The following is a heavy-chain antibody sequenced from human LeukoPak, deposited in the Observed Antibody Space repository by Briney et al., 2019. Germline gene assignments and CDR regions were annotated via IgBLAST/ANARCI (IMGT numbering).Heavy chain of an antibody. CDR1: GYTFTSYD. CDR3: ATAGIQLWLRYYFDY. J-gene: IGHJ4*02. V-gene: IGHV1-8*01. Sequence: ASVKVSCKASGYTFTSYDINWLRQATGQGLEWMGWMNPNSGNTGYAQKFQGRVTMTRNTSISTAYMELSSLRSEDTAVYYCATAGIQLWLRYYFDYWGQGTLVTVSS. CDR2: MNPNSGNT. D-gene: IGHD5-18*01.